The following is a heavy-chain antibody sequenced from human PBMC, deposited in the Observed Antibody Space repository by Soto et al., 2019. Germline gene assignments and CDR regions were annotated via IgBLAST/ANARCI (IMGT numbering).Heavy chain of an antibody. CDR2: TIPIFGTA. V-gene: IGHV1-69*01. CDR3: ARSDRVATVKGYYYGMDV. CDR1: GGTFSSYA. D-gene: IGHD5-12*01. Sequence: QVQLVQSGAEVKKPGSSVKVSCKASGGTFSSYAITWVRQAPGQGLEWMGGTIPIFGTANYALKFQGRVTITADESTSTAYMELSSLRYEDTAVYYCARSDRVATVKGYYYGMDVWGQGTTVTVSS. J-gene: IGHJ6*02.